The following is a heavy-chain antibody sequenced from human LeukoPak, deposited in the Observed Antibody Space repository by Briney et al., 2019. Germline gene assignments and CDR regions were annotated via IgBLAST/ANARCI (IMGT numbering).Heavy chain of an antibody. CDR3: ARVCSTCS. D-gene: IGHD2-2*01. CDR2: ISYDGSKK. V-gene: IGHV3-30*04. J-gene: IGHJ5*02. Sequence: GGSLRLSCAASGFTFNSYALHWVRQAPGKGLEWVASISYDGSKKYDGDSVRGRFTISRDNSKNTLYLQMNSLRAEDTAVYYCARVCSTCSWGQGTLVTVSS. CDR1: GFTFNSYA.